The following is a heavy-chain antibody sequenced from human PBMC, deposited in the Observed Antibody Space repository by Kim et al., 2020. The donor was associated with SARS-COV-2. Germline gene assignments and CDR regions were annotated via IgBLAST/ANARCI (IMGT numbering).Heavy chain of an antibody. V-gene: IGHV3-23*01. CDR1: GFTFSNYA. Sequence: GGSLRLSCAASGFTFSNYAMSWVRQAPGKGLEWVSTISGSSSTTYYPDSVKGRFTISRDNSMNTLFLQMSSLRPEDTAVYLCARVPRSYNYGSRFDCWGQGTLVTVSS. CDR2: ISGSSSTT. D-gene: IGHD5-18*01. J-gene: IGHJ4*02. CDR3: ARVPRSYNYGSRFDC.